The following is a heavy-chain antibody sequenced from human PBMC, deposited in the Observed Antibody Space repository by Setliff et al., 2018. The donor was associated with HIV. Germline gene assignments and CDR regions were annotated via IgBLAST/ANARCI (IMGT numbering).Heavy chain of an antibody. J-gene: IGHJ5*02. Sequence: GASVKVSCKASGYTFTSYYMHWVRQAPGQGLEWMGIINPSGGSTSYAQKFQGRVTMTRDTSTSTVYMELSSLRSEDTAVYYCARDLNSGDYPHWFDPWGQGTLVTVSS. CDR1: GYTFTSYY. CDR3: ARDLNSGDYPHWFDP. V-gene: IGHV1-46*01. CDR2: INPSGGST. D-gene: IGHD4-17*01.